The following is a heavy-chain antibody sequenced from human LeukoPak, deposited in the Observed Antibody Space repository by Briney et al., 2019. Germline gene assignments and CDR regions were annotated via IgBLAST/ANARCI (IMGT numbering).Heavy chain of an antibody. CDR2: INPSGGST. CDR1: GYTFTSYY. Sequence: GASVKVSCKASGYTFTSYYMHWVRQAPGQGLEWMGIINPSGGSTSYAQKFQGRVTMTRDTSTSTVYMELSSLRSGDTAVYYCAEQRGPPLRHCSSTSCDSYYYGMDVWGQGTTVTVSS. V-gene: IGHV1-46*01. J-gene: IGHJ6*02. D-gene: IGHD2-2*02. CDR3: AEQRGPPLRHCSSTSCDSYYYGMDV.